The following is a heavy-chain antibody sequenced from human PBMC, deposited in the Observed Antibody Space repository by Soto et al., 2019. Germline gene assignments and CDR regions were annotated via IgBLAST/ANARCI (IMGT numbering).Heavy chain of an antibody. D-gene: IGHD2-21*02. V-gene: IGHV3-74*01. Sequence: EVQLGESGGGVVQPGGALRLSCEASGFTFSDYWIHWVRQAPGRGLVWVSRVQGNGIGTNYAESVEGRFTSSRDNAKNTVYLHMNGLRSDDKALYYSALPYAGDRAGFAYWGQGTLVTVSS. CDR2: VQGNGIGT. CDR1: GFTFSDYW. J-gene: IGHJ4*02. CDR3: ALPYAGDRAGFAY.